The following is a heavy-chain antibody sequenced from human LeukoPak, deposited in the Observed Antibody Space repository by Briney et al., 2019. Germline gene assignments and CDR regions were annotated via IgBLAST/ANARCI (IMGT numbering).Heavy chain of an antibody. D-gene: IGHD4-23*01. Sequence: TSETLSLTCTVSGGSISSYYWSWIRQPPGKGLEWIGYIYYSGSTNYNPSLKSRVTISVDTSKNQFSLKLSSVTAADTAVYYCASLHPGSKVTRDAAFDIWGQGTMVTVSS. CDR3: ASLHPGSKVTRDAAFDI. CDR1: GGSISSYY. V-gene: IGHV4-59*01. J-gene: IGHJ3*02. CDR2: IYYSGST.